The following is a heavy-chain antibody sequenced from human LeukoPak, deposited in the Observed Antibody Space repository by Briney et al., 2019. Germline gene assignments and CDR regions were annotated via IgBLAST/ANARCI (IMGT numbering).Heavy chain of an antibody. J-gene: IGHJ4*02. D-gene: IGHD4-17*01. CDR3: ARDHDYAFDN. V-gene: IGHV3-21*06. CDR1: GFTFSSYS. CDR2: ISSSSYI. Sequence: SGGSLRLSCAASGFTFSSYSMTWVRQAPGKGLEWVSSISSSSYIYYADSVKGRFTISRDNARNSLYLQLSSLRAEDTAVYYCARDHDYAFDNWGQGTLVTVSS.